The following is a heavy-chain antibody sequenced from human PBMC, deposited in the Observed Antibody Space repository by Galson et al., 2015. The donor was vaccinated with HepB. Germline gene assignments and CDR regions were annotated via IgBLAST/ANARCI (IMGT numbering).Heavy chain of an antibody. CDR1: GGTFSSYA. J-gene: IGHJ6*04. CDR2: IIPIFGTA. V-gene: IGHV1-69*13. D-gene: IGHD2-2*01. CDR3: AREVPAATTSIMDV. Sequence: SVKVSCKASGGTFSSYAISWVRQAPGQGLEWMGGIIPIFGTANYAQKFQGRVTITADEPTSTAYMELSSLRSEDTAVYYCAREVPAATTSIMDVWGKGTTVTVSS.